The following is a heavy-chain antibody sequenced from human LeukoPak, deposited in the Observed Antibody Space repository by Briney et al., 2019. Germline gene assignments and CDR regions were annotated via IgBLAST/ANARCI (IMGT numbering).Heavy chain of an antibody. J-gene: IGHJ5*02. Sequence: SETLSLTCAVYIDSFSNCHWNWIRQTPAKGMEWIGEVNESGGTNISPSLRSRVILSVDTSKNQFSLKLISVTVADTAIYYCARGQGATVPQVGKNWFDPWGQGTRVTVSS. CDR1: IDSFSNCH. D-gene: IGHD1-26*01. V-gene: IGHV4-34*01. CDR2: VNESGGT. CDR3: ARGQGATVPQVGKNWFDP.